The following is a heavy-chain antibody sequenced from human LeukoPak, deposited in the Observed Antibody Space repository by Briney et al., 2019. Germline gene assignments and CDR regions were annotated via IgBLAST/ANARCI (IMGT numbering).Heavy chain of an antibody. D-gene: IGHD3-9*01. V-gene: IGHV3-7*01. CDR1: GFTVSSNS. CDR3: ARATDYDILTGYQLYYFDY. Sequence: GGSLRLSCAASGFTVSSNSMNWVRQAPGKGLEWVANIKQDGSEKYYVDSVKGRFTISRDNAKNSLYLQMISLRAEDTAVYYCARATDYDILTGYQLYYFDYWGQGTLVTVSS. CDR2: IKQDGSEK. J-gene: IGHJ4*02.